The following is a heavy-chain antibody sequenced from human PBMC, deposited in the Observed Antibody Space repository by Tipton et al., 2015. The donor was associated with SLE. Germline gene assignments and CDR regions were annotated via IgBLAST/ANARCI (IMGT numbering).Heavy chain of an antibody. D-gene: IGHD3-16*02. CDR1: GFTFSIYG. Sequence: SGFTFSIYGMHWVRQAPGKGLEWVAVIWYDGSNKDYADFVKGRFTISRDNSKNTLYLQMNSLRAEDTAVYYCASIVDHIFPGAQGPLATVPS. CDR3: ASIVDHIFP. V-gene: IGHV3-33*01. CDR2: IWYDGSNK. J-gene: IGHJ5*02.